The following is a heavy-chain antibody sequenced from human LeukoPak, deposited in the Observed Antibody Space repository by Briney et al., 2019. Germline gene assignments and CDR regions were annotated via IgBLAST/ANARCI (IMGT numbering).Heavy chain of an antibody. V-gene: IGHV3-23*01. J-gene: IGHJ5*01. D-gene: IGHD3-16*01. CDR2: ISGSGGST. CDR3: GGNATPTQLCFQGSFTS. CDR1: GFTFSSYG. Sequence: PGGSLRLSCAASGFTFSSYGMHWVRQAPGKGLEWVSGISGSGGSTYYADSVKGRFTISRDNSKNTLYLQMNSLRAEDTAMYYWGGNATPTQLCFQGSFTSWGLEPWSPSPQ.